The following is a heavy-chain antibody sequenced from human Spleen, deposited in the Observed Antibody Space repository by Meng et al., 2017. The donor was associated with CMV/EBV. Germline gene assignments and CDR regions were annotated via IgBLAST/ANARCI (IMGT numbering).Heavy chain of an antibody. Sequence: FAVYVGSISGDYWSWIRQPPGKGLEWIGEINHSGSTNYNPSLKSRVTISVDTSKNQFSLKLSSVTAADTAVYYCARGCYDSSGYYLDYWGQGTLSPSPQ. J-gene: IGHJ4*02. V-gene: IGHV4-34*01. CDR1: VGSISGDY. CDR3: ARGCYDSSGYYLDY. CDR2: INHSGST. D-gene: IGHD3-22*01.